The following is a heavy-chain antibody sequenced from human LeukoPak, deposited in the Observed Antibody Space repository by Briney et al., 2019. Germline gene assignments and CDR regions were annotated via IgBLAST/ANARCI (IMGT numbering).Heavy chain of an antibody. V-gene: IGHV3-21*04. CDR1: GFAFTSYT. D-gene: IGHD6-19*01. CDR2: ITTSGSI. CDR3: AKPISGGRAVTADWFDP. Sequence: GGSLRLSCAASGFAFTSYTINWVRQAPGKGLEWVSSITTSGSIKYADSVKGRFTISRDNSKSTLYLQLNSLRAEDTAVYYCAKPISGGRAVTADWFDPWGQGTLVTVSS. J-gene: IGHJ5*02.